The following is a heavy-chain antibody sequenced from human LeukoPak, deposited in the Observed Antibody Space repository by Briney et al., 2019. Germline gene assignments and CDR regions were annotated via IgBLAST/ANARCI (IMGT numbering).Heavy chain of an antibody. CDR2: IYPGDSYT. CDR3: ARRGTVWDESSAKVWWYFDY. D-gene: IGHD3-22*01. V-gene: IGHV5-51*01. J-gene: IGHJ4*02. Sequence: GEPLQIPLKGSGFRFTSYWIGWVRPMPGKGLEWMGIIYPGDSYTRYSPSFQGQVTISADKSISTAYLQWSSLKASDTAMYYCARRGTVWDESSAKVWWYFDYWGQGTLVTVSS. CDR1: GFRFTSYW.